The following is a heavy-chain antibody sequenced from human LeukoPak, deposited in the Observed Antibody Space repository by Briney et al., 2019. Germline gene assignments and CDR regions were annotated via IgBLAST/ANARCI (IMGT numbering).Heavy chain of an antibody. J-gene: IGHJ4*02. V-gene: IGHV1-69*13. Sequence: SVKVSCKASGGTFSSYAISWVRQAPGQGLEWMGGIIPIFGTANYAQKFQGRVTITADESTSTAYMELSSLRSEDTAVYYCAFTNSGYDWSDYLGQGTLVTVSS. CDR2: IIPIFGTA. CDR1: GGTFSSYA. D-gene: IGHD5-12*01. CDR3: AFTNSGYDWSDY.